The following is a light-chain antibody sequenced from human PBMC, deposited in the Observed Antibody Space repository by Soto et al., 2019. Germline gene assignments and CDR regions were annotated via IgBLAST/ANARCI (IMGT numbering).Light chain of an antibody. CDR1: QTISSW. CDR2: KAS. V-gene: IGKV1-5*03. CDR3: QHYNRYSEA. J-gene: IGKJ1*01. Sequence: DIQMTQSPSTLSGSVGDRVTITCRASQTISSWLAWYQRKPGKAPKLLIYKASTLKSGVPSGFSGSGSGTEFTLTISSLQPDDFETYYCQHYNRYSEAFGQGTKVNI.